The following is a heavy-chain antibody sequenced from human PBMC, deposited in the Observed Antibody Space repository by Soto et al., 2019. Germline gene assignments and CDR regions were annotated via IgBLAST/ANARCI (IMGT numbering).Heavy chain of an antibody. CDR2: IYYSGST. CDR1: GGSISSGGYY. CDR3: ASYTVTTWGVWFDH. D-gene: IGHD4-17*01. J-gene: IGHJ5*02. V-gene: IGHV4-31*03. Sequence: PSATLSLACTVSGGSISSGGYYWSWIRQHPGKGLEWIGYIYYSGSTYYNPSLKSRVTISVDTSKNQFSLKLSSVTAADTAVYSCASYTVTTWGVWFDHWGQGTLDTVSS.